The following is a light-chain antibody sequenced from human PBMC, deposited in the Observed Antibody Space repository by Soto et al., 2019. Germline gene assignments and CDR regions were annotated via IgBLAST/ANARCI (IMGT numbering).Light chain of an antibody. CDR1: QSVSSSY. J-gene: IGKJ1*01. CDR2: GAS. V-gene: IGKV3-20*01. CDR3: QKYGGSLWT. Sequence: EIVLTQSPGTLSLSPGERATLSCRASQSVSSSYLAWYQQKPGQAPRLLIYGASSRATGIPDRFSGSGSGTDFTLTISRLEPEDFAVYYCQKYGGSLWTFGQGTKVEIK.